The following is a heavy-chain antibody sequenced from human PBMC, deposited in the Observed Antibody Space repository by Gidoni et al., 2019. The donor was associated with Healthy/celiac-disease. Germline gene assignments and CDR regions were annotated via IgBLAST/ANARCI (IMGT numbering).Heavy chain of an antibody. Sequence: EVQLVESGGGLVKPGGSLRLSCAASGFTFSSYSMNWVRQAPGKGLGWVSSISSSSSYIYYADSVKGRFTISRDNAKNSLYLQMNSLRAEDTAVYYCARELTTVTTRWFDPWGQGTLVTVSS. D-gene: IGHD4-17*01. CDR2: ISSSSSYI. CDR1: GFTFSSYS. J-gene: IGHJ5*02. V-gene: IGHV3-21*01. CDR3: ARELTTVTTRWFDP.